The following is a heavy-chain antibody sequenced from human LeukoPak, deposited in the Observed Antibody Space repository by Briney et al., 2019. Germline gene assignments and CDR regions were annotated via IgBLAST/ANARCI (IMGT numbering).Heavy chain of an antibody. Sequence: GGSLRLSCAASGFSFKNYAMSWVRQAPGKGLEWVSAINNGGDSTYYADSVKGRFTISRDNSKDTLYLQMNSLRAEDTAVYYCAKAASSSWPSYYYGMDVWGQGTTVTVSS. D-gene: IGHD6-13*01. CDR1: GFSFKNYA. CDR3: AKAASSSWPSYYYGMDV. J-gene: IGHJ6*02. V-gene: IGHV3-23*01. CDR2: INNGGDST.